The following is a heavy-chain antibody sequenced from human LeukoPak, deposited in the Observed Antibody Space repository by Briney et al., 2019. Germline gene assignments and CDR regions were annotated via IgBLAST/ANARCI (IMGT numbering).Heavy chain of an antibody. D-gene: IGHD1-26*01. CDR2: ITVSSSSI. J-gene: IGHJ6*02. Sequence: GGSLRLSCAASGFTFTSYSRNRVRQAPGKGLEWVSSITVSSSSISYADSVRGGFTISRDNAKNSVYLQMNSLRVEDTAVFYCAREGMGATLYFGMDVWGQGTTVTVSS. V-gene: IGHV3-21*01. CDR3: AREGMGATLYFGMDV. CDR1: GFTFTSYS.